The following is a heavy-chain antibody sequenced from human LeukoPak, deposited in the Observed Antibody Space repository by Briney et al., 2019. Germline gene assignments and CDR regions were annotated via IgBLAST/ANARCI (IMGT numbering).Heavy chain of an antibody. CDR3: ARVGTMVRALPHFDY. D-gene: IGHD3-10*01. V-gene: IGHV4-34*01. J-gene: IGHJ4*02. CDR2: INHSGST. CDR1: GGSFSGYY. Sequence: SETLSLTCAVYGGSFSGYYWSWIRQPPGKGLEWIGEINHSGSTNYNPSLKSRVTISVDTSKNQFSLKLSSVTAADTAVYYCARVGTMVRALPHFDYWGQATLVTVSS.